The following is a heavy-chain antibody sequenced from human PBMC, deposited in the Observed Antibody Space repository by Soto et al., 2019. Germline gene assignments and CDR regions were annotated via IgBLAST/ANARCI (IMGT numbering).Heavy chain of an antibody. CDR2: IIPTLGIA. J-gene: IGHJ5*02. V-gene: IGHV1-69*08. CDR3: ARDARSSFNWFDP. Sequence: QVQLVQSGAEVKKPGSSVKVSCKASGGTFSSYTISWVRQAPGQGLEWMGRIIPTLGIANYAQKSQGRVTIPAEKSTSTAYMELSSLRSEDTAVYYWARDARSSFNWFDPGGKGTLVTVSS. CDR1: GGTFSSYT. D-gene: IGHD4-17*01.